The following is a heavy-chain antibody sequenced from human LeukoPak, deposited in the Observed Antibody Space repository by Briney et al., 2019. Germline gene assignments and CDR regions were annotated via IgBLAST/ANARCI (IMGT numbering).Heavy chain of an antibody. CDR2: ISDRGTTT. Sequence: PGGSLRLSCAASGFSFSTYGMSWVRQAPGKGLEWVSSISDRGTTTFYTDYVRGRFTISRDNSKNTLFLVMDSLRGEDTAVYYCARGASYTTPDFWGQGTLVTVSS. D-gene: IGHD3-16*02. CDR1: GFSFSTYG. V-gene: IGHV3-23*01. CDR3: ARGASYTTPDF. J-gene: IGHJ4*02.